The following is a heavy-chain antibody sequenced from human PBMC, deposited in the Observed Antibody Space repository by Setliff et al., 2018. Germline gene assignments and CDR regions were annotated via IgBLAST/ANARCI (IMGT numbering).Heavy chain of an antibody. V-gene: IGHV7-4-1*02. J-gene: IGHJ3*02. CDR2: INTNTGNP. CDR1: GATFSSYG. Sequence: ASVKVSCKASGATFSSYGISWVRQAPGQGLEWMGWINTNTGNPTYAQGFTGRFVFSLDTSVTTAYLQISSLKAEDTAGYYCAREGEGRTFFPLDAFDIWGQGTMVTVSS. D-gene: IGHD3-16*01. CDR3: AREGEGRTFFPLDAFDI.